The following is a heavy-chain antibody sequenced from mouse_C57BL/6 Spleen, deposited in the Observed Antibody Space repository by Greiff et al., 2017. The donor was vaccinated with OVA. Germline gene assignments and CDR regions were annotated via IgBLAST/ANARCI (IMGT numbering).Heavy chain of an antibody. CDR3: ARDYLGFAY. CDR2: ISYSGST. V-gene: IGHV3-1*01. D-gene: IGHD1-1*01. J-gene: IGHJ3*01. Sequence: EVQGVESGPGMVKPSQSLSLTCTVTGYSITSGYDWHWIRHFPGNKLEWMGYISYSGSTNYNPSLKSRISITHDTSKNHFFLKLNSVTTEDTATYYCARDYLGFAYWGQGTLVTVSA. CDR1: GYSITSGYD.